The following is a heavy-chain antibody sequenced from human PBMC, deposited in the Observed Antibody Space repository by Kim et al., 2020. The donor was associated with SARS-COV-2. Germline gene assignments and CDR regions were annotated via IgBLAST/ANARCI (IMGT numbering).Heavy chain of an antibody. V-gene: IGHV5-10-1*01. CDR1: GYTFTTYW. Sequence: GESLKISCQISGYTFTTYWINWVRQMPGEGLEWMGKIDPRDSYIKYGPSFQGRVTISTDTSVSTAYLHLSSLEASDTAKYYCASGFDVNFDYWGTGTLVT. CDR3: ASGFDVNFDY. J-gene: IGHJ4*02. CDR2: IDPRDSYI. D-gene: IGHD2-2*03.